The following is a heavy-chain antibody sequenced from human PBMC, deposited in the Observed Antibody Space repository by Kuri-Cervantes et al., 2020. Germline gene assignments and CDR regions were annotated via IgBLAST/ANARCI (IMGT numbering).Heavy chain of an antibody. Sequence: LETLSLTCSVSGGPISIYYWRWIRQSPGKGLEGIGYIYYSGGTTYKPSLKSRVTVAVDTSKNQFSLKLTSVTAADTAVYYCASDRIEVVTVDDYYYHMDVWGKGTTVTVSS. CDR2: IYYSGGT. CDR3: ASDRIEVVTVDDYYYHMDV. D-gene: IGHD3-22*01. CDR1: GGPISIYY. V-gene: IGHV4-59*01. J-gene: IGHJ6*03.